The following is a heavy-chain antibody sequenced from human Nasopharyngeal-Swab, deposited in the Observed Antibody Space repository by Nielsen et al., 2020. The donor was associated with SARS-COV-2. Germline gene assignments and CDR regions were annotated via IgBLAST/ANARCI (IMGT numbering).Heavy chain of an antibody. Sequence: GSLRLSCAVYGGSFSGYYWSWIRQPPGKGLEWIGEINHSGSTNYNPSLKSRVTISVDTSKNQFSLKLSSVTAVDTAVYYCARGGSSSWYYYYYGMDVWGQGTTVTVSS. D-gene: IGHD6-13*01. CDR2: INHSGST. CDR3: ARGGSSSWYYYYYGMDV. J-gene: IGHJ6*02. V-gene: IGHV4-34*01. CDR1: GGSFSGYY.